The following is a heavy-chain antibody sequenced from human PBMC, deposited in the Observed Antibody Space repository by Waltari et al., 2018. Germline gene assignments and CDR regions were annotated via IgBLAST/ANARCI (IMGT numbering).Heavy chain of an antibody. V-gene: IGHV3-30*04. CDR3: ARDYCDRTYCHGMDV. D-gene: IGHD3-22*01. CDR1: VFSFSSYA. J-gene: IGHJ6*02. CDR2: ISYNARNI. Sequence: VQVVESGGRVVQPGRSLRLSCSASVFSFSSYAMHWVRQAPGKGLEWVAVISYNARNIYYVDSVKGRFTISRDNSKKMLYLQMNSLRVEDTAVYYCARDYCDRTYCHGMDVWGQGTTVTVSS.